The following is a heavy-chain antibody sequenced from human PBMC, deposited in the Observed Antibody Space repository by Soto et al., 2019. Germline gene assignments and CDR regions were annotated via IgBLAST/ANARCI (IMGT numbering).Heavy chain of an antibody. CDR2: IYWDDDK. V-gene: IGHV2-5*02. D-gene: IGHD6-19*01. CDR3: ARSSDWSYFFDY. Sequence: QITLKESGPTLVKPTQSLTLTCTISGFSLTTSEVGVGWIRQPPGKALEWLALIYWDDDKRFSPSLRNRLTITKDTSRNQVVLTMTNMDPVDPGTYHCARSSDWSYFFDYWGQGTLVTVSS. CDR1: GFSLTTSEVG. J-gene: IGHJ4*02.